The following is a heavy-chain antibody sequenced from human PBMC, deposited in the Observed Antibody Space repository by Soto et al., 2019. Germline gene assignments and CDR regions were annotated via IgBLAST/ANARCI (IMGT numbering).Heavy chain of an antibody. CDR1: GFTFSSYS. J-gene: IGHJ4*02. CDR3: ASSWFVELFFDY. Sequence: EVQLVESGGGLVQPGGSLRLSCAASGFTFSSYSRNWVRQAPGKGLEWVSYISSSSSTIYYADSVKGRFTVSRDNSKNALYLQMHSLRAQCPAVYYCASSWFVELFFDYWGPGTLVTVSS. D-gene: IGHD3-10*01. V-gene: IGHV3-48*01. CDR2: ISSSSSTI.